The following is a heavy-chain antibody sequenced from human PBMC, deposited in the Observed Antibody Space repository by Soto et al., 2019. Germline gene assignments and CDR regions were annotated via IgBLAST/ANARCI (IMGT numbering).Heavy chain of an antibody. J-gene: IGHJ6*02. Sequence: SVKVSCKASGGTFSSYAISRVRQAPGQGLEWMGGIIPISGTANDAQKFQGRVTITADESTSTAYMELSSLRSEDTAVYYCASRIKRQDIVVVPAASMDVWGQGTTVTVSS. CDR1: GGTFSSYA. D-gene: IGHD2-2*01. V-gene: IGHV1-69*13. CDR3: ASRIKRQDIVVVPAASMDV. CDR2: IIPISGTA.